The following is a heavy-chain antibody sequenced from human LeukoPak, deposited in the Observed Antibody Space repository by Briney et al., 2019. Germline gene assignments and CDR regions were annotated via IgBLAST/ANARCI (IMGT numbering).Heavy chain of an antibody. CDR1: GYTFTNYF. J-gene: IGHJ4*02. D-gene: IGHD4-11*01. CDR3: ARDYSNARAFDY. CDR2: INPSGGST. Sequence: ASVKVSCKASGYTFTNYFIHWVRQAPGQGLEWMGIINPSGGSTSYAQKFQGTVTMTRDTSTNTVYMELSSLRSADTAVYYCARDYSNARAFDYWGQGTLVTVSS. V-gene: IGHV1-46*03.